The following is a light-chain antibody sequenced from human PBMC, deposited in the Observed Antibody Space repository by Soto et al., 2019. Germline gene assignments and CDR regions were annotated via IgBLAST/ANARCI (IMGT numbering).Light chain of an antibody. V-gene: IGKV1-5*01. CDR1: QSVNRW. Sequence: DIQMTQSPSALSASVGDRVTITCRASQSVNRWLAWYQQKPGRTPNLLIYDASRLQSGVPSRVSGGGSGTEFPLTISSLQPEDFATYYCQQYTNYPVTFGQGPRVEIK. J-gene: IGKJ1*01. CDR3: QQYTNYPVT. CDR2: DAS.